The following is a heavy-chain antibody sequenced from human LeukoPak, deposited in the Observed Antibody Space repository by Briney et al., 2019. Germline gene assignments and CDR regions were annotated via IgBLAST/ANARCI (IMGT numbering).Heavy chain of an antibody. CDR2: ISSSSSTI. Sequence: GGSLRLSCAASGFTFSSYSMNWVRQAPGKGLEWVSYISSSSSTIYYADSVKGRFTISRDNAKNSLYLQMNNLRDEDTAVYYCARDRSGGYYGSVDYWGQGTLVTVSS. CDR1: GFTFSSYS. D-gene: IGHD3-10*01. V-gene: IGHV3-48*02. CDR3: ARDRSGGYYGSVDY. J-gene: IGHJ4*02.